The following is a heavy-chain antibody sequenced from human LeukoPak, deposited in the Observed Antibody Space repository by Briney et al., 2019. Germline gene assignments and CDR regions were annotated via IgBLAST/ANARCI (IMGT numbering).Heavy chain of an antibody. CDR1: GGSISSYY. V-gene: IGHV4-59*01. J-gene: IGHJ4*02. Sequence: SETLSLTCTVSGGSISSYYWSWIRQPPGKGLEWIGYIYYSGSTNYNPSLKSRVTISVDTSKNQFSLKLSSVTAADTAVYYCARVPTVYGGNSNYFDYWGPGTLVTVSS. CDR2: IYYSGST. CDR3: ARVPTVYGGNSNYFDY. D-gene: IGHD4-23*01.